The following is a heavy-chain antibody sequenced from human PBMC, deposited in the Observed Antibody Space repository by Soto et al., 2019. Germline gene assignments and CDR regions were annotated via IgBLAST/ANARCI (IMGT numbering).Heavy chain of an antibody. D-gene: IGHD6-19*01. V-gene: IGHV3-30-3*01. Sequence: QVQLVESGGGVVQPGRSLRLSCAASGFSFSSCAMHWVRQAPGKGLEWVAVVSHDGSNKYYAASVKGRVTISRDNSINTVYLQMNSLRAEDTAVYYCARVSIAVAGIAYYFDYWGQGTLVTVSS. CDR2: VSHDGSNK. J-gene: IGHJ4*02. CDR1: GFSFSSCA. CDR3: ARVSIAVAGIAYYFDY.